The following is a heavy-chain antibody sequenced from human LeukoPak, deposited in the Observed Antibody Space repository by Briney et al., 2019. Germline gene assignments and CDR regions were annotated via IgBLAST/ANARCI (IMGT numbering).Heavy chain of an antibody. Sequence: APVKVSCKASGYTFTGYYMHWVRQAPGQGLEWMGWINPNSGGTNYAQKFQGRVTMTRDTSISTAYMELSRLRSDDAAVYYCARVTVAGTCDYWGQGTLVTVSS. D-gene: IGHD6-19*01. V-gene: IGHV1-2*02. J-gene: IGHJ4*02. CDR2: INPNSGGT. CDR3: ARVTVAGTCDY. CDR1: GYTFTGYY.